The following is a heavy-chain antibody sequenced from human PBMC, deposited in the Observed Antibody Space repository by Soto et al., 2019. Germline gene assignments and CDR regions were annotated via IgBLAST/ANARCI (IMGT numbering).Heavy chain of an antibody. CDR1: GFTFSGSA. J-gene: IGHJ4*02. V-gene: IGHV3-73*01. D-gene: IGHD4-17*01. CDR3: MSPPLMTTVTRGY. CDR2: IRSKANSYAT. Sequence: PGGSLRLSCAASGFTFSGSAMHWVRQASGKGLEWVGRIRSKANSYATAYAASVKGRFTISRDDSKNTAYLQMNSLKTEDTAVYYCMSPPLMTTVTRGYWGQGTLVTVSS.